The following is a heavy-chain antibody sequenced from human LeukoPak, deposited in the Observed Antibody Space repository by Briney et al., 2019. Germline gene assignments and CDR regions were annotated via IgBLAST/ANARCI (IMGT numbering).Heavy chain of an antibody. D-gene: IGHD3-22*01. CDR2: ISSSGSTI. J-gene: IGHJ4*02. V-gene: IGHV3-48*03. CDR3: ARGYYYDSSGNYYSSSDFDY. Sequence: GGSLRLSCAASGFTFSSYEMNWVRQAPGKGLEWVSYISSSGSTIYYADSVKGRFTISRDNAKNSLYLQMNSLRAEDTAVYYCARGYYYDSSGNYYSSSDFDYWGQGTLVTVSS. CDR1: GFTFSSYE.